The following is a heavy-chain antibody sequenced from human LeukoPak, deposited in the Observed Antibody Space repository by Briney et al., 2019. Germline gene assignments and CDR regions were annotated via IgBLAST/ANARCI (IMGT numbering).Heavy chain of an antibody. J-gene: IGHJ6*03. CDR1: GFTFSGSA. CDR2: IRSKANSYAT. CDR3: TSGDFLSGYRQHYYYYYMDV. V-gene: IGHV3-73*01. Sequence: GGSLRLSCAASGFTFSGSAMHWVRQASGKGLEWVGRIRSKANSYATAYAASVKGRFTISRDDSKNTAYLQMNSLKTEDTAVYYCTSGDFLSGYRQHYYYYYMDVWGKGTTVTVSS. D-gene: IGHD3-3*01.